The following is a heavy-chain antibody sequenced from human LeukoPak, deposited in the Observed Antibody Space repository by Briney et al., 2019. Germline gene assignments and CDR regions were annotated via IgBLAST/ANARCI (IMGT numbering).Heavy chain of an antibody. CDR3: ARNSIPKGIYGWGLTWIQLWLCAFDI. V-gene: IGHV1-2*02. Sequence: ASVKVSCKASGYTFTGYYMHWVRQAPGQGLEWMGWINPNSGGTNYAQKFQGRVTMTRDTSISTAYMELSRLRSDDTAVYYCARNSIPKGIYGWGLTWIQLWLCAFDIWGQGTMVTVSS. J-gene: IGHJ3*02. D-gene: IGHD5-18*01. CDR1: GYTFTGYY. CDR2: INPNSGGT.